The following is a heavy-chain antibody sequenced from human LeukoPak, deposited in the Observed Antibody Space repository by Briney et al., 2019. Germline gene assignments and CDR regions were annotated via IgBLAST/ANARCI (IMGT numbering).Heavy chain of an antibody. D-gene: IGHD2-2*01. CDR3: ARGRTGAAALDF. CDR1: GESFSDHY. Sequence: SETLSLTCAVYGESFSDHYWTWIRQPPGKGLEWIGESTHSGSTNYNPPLKSRVTISVDTSKSQFSLKLTSMTAADTAVYYCARGRTGAAALDFWGPGTLVTVSS. V-gene: IGHV4-34*01. J-gene: IGHJ4*02. CDR2: STHSGST.